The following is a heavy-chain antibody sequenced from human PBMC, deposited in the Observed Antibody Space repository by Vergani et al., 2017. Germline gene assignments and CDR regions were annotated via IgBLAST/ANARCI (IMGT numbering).Heavy chain of an antibody. CDR3: ARSLVAGKGGY. V-gene: IGHV3-48*01. D-gene: IGHD6-19*01. CDR2: ISTTSDTI. J-gene: IGHJ4*02. Sequence: EVDLVESGGDLVQPGGSLRLSCAASGFTFSSYSMNWVRQAPGKGLEWISYISTTSDTIYYADSVRGRFTISRDNAKNSLYLEMNSLRVEDKAVYFCARSLVAGKGGYWGQGTRVAVSS. CDR1: GFTFSSYS.